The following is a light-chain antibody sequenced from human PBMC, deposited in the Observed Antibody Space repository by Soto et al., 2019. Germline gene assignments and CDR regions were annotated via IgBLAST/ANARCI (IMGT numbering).Light chain of an antibody. CDR3: QQYNNWPRGLT. V-gene: IGKV3D-15*01. Sequence: EIVMTQSPATLSVSPGERATLSCRASQSVSSNLAWYQQKPGQAPRLLIYGASTRATGIPARFSGSGSGTEFTLTISSLQSADFAVYYCQQYNNWPRGLTFGGGTKVEI. CDR1: QSVSSN. J-gene: IGKJ4*01. CDR2: GAS.